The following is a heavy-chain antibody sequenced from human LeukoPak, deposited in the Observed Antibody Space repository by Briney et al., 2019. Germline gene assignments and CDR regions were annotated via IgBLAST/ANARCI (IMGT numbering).Heavy chain of an antibody. J-gene: IGHJ4*02. CDR3: AKDKGRRYSSGWYYFDY. V-gene: IGHV3-21*01. D-gene: IGHD6-19*01. CDR2: ISSSSSYI. Sequence: GGSLRLSCAASGFTFSSYSMNWVRQAPGKGLEWVSSISSSSSYIYYADSVKGRFTISRDNAKNSLYLQMNSLRAEDTAVYYCAKDKGRRYSSGWYYFDYWGQGTLVTVSS. CDR1: GFTFSSYS.